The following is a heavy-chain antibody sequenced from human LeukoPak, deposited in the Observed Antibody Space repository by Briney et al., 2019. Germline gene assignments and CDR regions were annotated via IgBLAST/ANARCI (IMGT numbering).Heavy chain of an antibody. V-gene: IGHV4-4*07. J-gene: IGHJ4*02. D-gene: IGHD1-26*01. CDR2: LYTSGST. Sequence: SETLSLTCTVSGGSISSYYWSWIRQPVGKGLEWIGRLYTSGSTNYNPSLKSRVTMSVDTSKNQFSLKLSSVTAADTAVYYCAGDPDSGSYSDAYYFDYWGQGTLVTVSS. CDR3: AGDPDSGSYSDAYYFDY. CDR1: GGSISSYY.